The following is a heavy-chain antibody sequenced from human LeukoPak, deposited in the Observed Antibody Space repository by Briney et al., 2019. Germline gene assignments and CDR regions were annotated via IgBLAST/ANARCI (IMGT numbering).Heavy chain of an antibody. V-gene: IGHV4-59*01. J-gene: IGHJ4*02. CDR1: GGFITAYY. Sequence: PSETLSLTCTVSGGFITAYYWSWIRQPPGKGLEWIGYVYYSGSTEYNPSLRSRVTMSVEMSKHQFSLNLTSVTAADTAVYYCAGNTATVFDYWGQGALVTVSS. CDR3: AGNTATVFDY. CDR2: VYYSGST.